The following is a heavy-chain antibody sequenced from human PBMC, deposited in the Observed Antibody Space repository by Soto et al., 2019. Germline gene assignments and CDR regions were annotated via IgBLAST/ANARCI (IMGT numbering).Heavy chain of an antibody. J-gene: IGHJ5*02. CDR1: GYTFTSYA. D-gene: IGHD1-26*01. CDR2: INAGNGNT. CDR3: AREGLSGSYNWFDP. V-gene: IGHV1-3*01. Sequence: PAASVKVSCKASGYTFTSYAMHWVRQAPGQRLEWMGWINAGNGNTKYSQKSQGRVTITRDTSASTAYMELSSLRSEDTAVYYFAREGLSGSYNWFDPWGQGTLVTVSS.